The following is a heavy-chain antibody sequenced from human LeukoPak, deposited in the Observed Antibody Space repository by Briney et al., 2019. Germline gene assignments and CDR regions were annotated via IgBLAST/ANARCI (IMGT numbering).Heavy chain of an antibody. Sequence: GGSLRLSCAASGFTFSNFAMSWVRQAPGKGLERVSTITGGSGAKYYAGSVKGRFTISRDNSKDTLYLQMHSLRAEDTAVYFCAKDTPLTTYTSGWSSNSFDYWGQGTLVAVSS. V-gene: IGHV3-23*01. CDR3: AKDTPLTTYTSGWSSNSFDY. J-gene: IGHJ4*02. CDR2: ITGGSGAK. CDR1: GFTFSNFA. D-gene: IGHD6-19*01.